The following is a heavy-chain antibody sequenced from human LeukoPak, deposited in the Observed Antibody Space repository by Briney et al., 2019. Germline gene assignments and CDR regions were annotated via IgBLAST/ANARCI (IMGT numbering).Heavy chain of an antibody. V-gene: IGHV1-8*01. CDR1: GYTFTSYD. D-gene: IGHD6-6*01. CDR2: MNPNSGNT. Sequence: GASVNVSCKASGYTFTSYDINWVRQATGQGLEWMGWMNPNSGNTGYAQKFQGRVTMTRNTSISTAYMELSSLRSEDTAVYYWARGKGRIAARQMDVWGKGTTVTVSS. J-gene: IGHJ6*04. CDR3: ARGKGRIAARQMDV.